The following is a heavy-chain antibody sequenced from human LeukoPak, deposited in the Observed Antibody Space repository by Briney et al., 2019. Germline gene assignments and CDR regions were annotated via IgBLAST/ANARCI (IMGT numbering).Heavy chain of an antibody. D-gene: IGHD2-21*02. CDR2: IRGFDSIT. CDR1: GFTFSSYS. J-gene: IGHJ4*02. CDR3: AKTRGDNFFDY. Sequence: GGSLRLSCAASGFTFSSYSMNWVRQAPGKGLEWVSSIRGFDSITFYADSVKGRFTISRDISRNTLYLQMNSLRAEDTAVYHCAKTRGDNFFDYWGQGTLVTVSS. V-gene: IGHV3-23*01.